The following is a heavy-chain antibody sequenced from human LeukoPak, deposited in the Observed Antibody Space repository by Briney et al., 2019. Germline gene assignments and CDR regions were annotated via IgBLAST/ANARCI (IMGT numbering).Heavy chain of an antibody. D-gene: IGHD5-18*01. J-gene: IGHJ4*02. Sequence: GGSLRLSCAASGFRFSDYYMSWIRQAPGKGLEWISYITNTGYTKYYADCVKGRFSISRDNSYNSLFLQMNGLRAEDTAVYYCARWGYGFKGADYWGQGALASASS. V-gene: IGHV3-11*01. CDR1: GFRFSDYY. CDR2: ITNTGYTK. CDR3: ARWGYGFKGADY.